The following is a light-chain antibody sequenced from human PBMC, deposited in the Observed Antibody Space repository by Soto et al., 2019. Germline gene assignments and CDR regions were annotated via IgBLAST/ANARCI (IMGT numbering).Light chain of an antibody. CDR1: RDISNY. CDR2: GAS. CDR3: QKYDTAPLT. V-gene: IGKV1-27*01. J-gene: IGKJ4*01. Sequence: DIQVTQSPSSLSASLGDRVIITCRASRDISNYLAWYQQKPGQVPRLLISGASSLHSGVPSRFSGSRSGTDFTLTISSLQPEDIATYFCQKYDTAPLTFGGGTKV.